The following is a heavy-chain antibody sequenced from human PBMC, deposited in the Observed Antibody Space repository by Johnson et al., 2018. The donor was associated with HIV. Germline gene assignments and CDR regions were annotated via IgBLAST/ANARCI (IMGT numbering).Heavy chain of an antibody. D-gene: IGHD6-13*01. CDR1: GLTFSDYD. J-gene: IGHJ3*02. CDR2: ISSSGSTI. V-gene: IGHV3-11*01. CDR3: AKEEGIAAAGGAFDI. Sequence: VQLVESGGGLVKPGGSLRLSCAASGLTFSDYDMSWIRQAPGNGLEWVSYISSSGSTIYYADSVEGRFTISRDNAKNSLYLQMNSLRAEDTAVYYCAKEEGIAAAGGAFDIWGQGTMVTVSS.